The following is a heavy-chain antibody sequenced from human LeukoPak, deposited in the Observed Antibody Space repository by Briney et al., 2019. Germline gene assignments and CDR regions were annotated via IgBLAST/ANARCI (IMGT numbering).Heavy chain of an antibody. CDR3: AREAAAGLDY. Sequence: ASVKVSCKASGYTFTSYDINWVRQATGQGLEWMGWKNPNSGNTGYAQKFQGRVTMTTDKSTSTAYMELSSLRSEDTAVYYCAREAAAGLDYWGQGTLVTVSS. V-gene: IGHV1-8*02. CDR2: KNPNSGNT. D-gene: IGHD6-13*01. CDR1: GYTFTSYD. J-gene: IGHJ4*02.